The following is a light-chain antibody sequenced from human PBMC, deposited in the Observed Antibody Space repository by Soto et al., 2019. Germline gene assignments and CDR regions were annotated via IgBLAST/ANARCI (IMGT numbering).Light chain of an antibody. CDR1: SSGIGAYNY. V-gene: IGLV2-14*01. Sequence: QSALTQPASVSGSPGQSITISCTGTSSGIGAYNYVSWYQQYPGKAPKLMIYEVSNRPSGVSNRFSGSKSGNTASLTISGLQAEDEADYYCSSYTTTSTAVFGGGTQLTVL. CDR3: SSYTTTSTAV. J-gene: IGLJ7*01. CDR2: EVS.